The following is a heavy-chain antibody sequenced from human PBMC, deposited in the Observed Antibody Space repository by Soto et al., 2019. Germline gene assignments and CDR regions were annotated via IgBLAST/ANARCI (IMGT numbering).Heavy chain of an antibody. V-gene: IGHV4-59*08. CDR2: MYYSGST. J-gene: IGHJ6*03. CDR3: ARGPYYDLIWNYYYMDV. Sequence: QVQLQESGPGLVKPSETLSLSCSVSGGSISGHYSSWVRQTPGKGLEWIGYMYYSGSTNYNPSLKSRVTISVDTSKNHFSLRLTSVTAADTAVYYCARGPYYDLIWNYYYMDVWGKGTTVTVSS. D-gene: IGHD3-16*01. CDR1: GGSISGHY.